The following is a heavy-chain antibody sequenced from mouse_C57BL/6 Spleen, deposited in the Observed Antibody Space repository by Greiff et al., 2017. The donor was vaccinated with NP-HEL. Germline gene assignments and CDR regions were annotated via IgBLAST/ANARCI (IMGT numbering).Heavy chain of an antibody. D-gene: IGHD2-2*01. J-gene: IGHJ2*01. V-gene: IGHV1-19*01. CDR1: GYTFTDYY. Sequence: VQLQQSGPVLVKPGASVKMSCKASGYTFTDYYMHWVKQSHGKSLEWIGVINPYNGGTSYNQKFKGKATLTVDKSSSTAYMELNSLTSEDSAVYYCARSTVTTFDYWGQGTTLTVSS. CDR2: INPYNGGT. CDR3: ARSTVTTFDY.